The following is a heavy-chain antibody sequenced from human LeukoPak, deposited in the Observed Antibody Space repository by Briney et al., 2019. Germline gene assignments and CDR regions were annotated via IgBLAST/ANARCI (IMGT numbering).Heavy chain of an antibody. CDR3: ARAGKVTKVRGLGVVFDI. Sequence: GGSLRLSCAASGFTFSSYTMSWVRQAPGKGLEWVANIKQDGSEKFYVDSVEGRFTISRDNAKNSLYLQMNSLRAEDTAVYYCARAGKVTKVRGLGVVFDIWGQGTMVTVSS. V-gene: IGHV3-7*01. CDR2: IKQDGSEK. J-gene: IGHJ3*02. CDR1: GFTFSSYT. D-gene: IGHD3-10*01.